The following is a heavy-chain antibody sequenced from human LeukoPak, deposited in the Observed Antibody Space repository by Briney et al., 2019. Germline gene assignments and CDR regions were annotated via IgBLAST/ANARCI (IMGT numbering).Heavy chain of an antibody. CDR2: ISSSGTTI. V-gene: IGHV3-48*03. Sequence: GGSLRLSCAASGFTFSSYEMNWVRQAPGKGLEWISYISSSGTTINYADSVKGRVTISRDNAKYSLYLQMNSLRAEDTAVYYCAREMGTIDDYWGQGTLVTVSS. CDR1: GFTFSSYE. J-gene: IGHJ4*02. D-gene: IGHD5-24*01. CDR3: AREMGTIDDY.